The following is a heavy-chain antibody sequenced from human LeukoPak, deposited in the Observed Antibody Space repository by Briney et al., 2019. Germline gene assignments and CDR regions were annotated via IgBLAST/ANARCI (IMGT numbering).Heavy chain of an antibody. CDR2: ISAYNGNR. CDR1: GYIFRSYG. D-gene: IGHD1-26*01. J-gene: IGHJ4*02. V-gene: IGHV1-18*01. CDR3: ARGGLWCTGSECYYYFDY. Sequence: ASVKVSCKGSGYIFRSYGISWVRQAPGQGLEWMGWISAYNGNRKYAQNLQDRVSMTTDTSTSTAYMELRSLKSDDTAVYYCARGGLWCTGSECYYYFDYWGQGTLVTVSS.